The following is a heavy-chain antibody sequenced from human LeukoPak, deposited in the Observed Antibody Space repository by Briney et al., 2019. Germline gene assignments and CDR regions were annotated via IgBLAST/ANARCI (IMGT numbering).Heavy chain of an antibody. D-gene: IGHD6-6*01. J-gene: IGHJ4*02. V-gene: IGHV3-7*01. CDR1: GFTFSNYW. CDR3: ARDYRSTSGRSIDY. CDR2: IKQDGSEK. Sequence: GGSLRLSCAASGFTFSNYWMTWVRQAPGKGLEWVANIKQDGSEKYYVGSVKGRFTISRDNAKNSLFLQMNSLRVEDTAVYFCARDYRSTSGRSIDYWGQGSLVTVSS.